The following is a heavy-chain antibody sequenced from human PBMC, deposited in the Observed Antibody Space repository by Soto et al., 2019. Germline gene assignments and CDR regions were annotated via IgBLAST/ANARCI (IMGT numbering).Heavy chain of an antibody. V-gene: IGHV3-23*01. CDR2: ISASGGST. Sequence: EVLLLESGGGLVQPGGSLRLSCAASGFTFSTYAMIWVRQAPGKGLEWVSAISASGGSTYYADSVKGRFTISRDNSKNTRYLQMNSLRAEDTAVYYCAKPGYLEQWLVRGYFDYWGQGTLVTVSS. J-gene: IGHJ4*02. CDR3: AKPGYLEQWLVRGYFDY. D-gene: IGHD6-19*01. CDR1: GFTFSTYA.